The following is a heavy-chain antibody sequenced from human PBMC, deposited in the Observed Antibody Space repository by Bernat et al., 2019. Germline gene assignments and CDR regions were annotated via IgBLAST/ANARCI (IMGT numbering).Heavy chain of an antibody. J-gene: IGHJ6*02. Sequence: QVQLQQWGAGLLKPSETLSLTCAVYGGSFSGYYWRWIRQPPGKGLEWIGEINHRGSTNYNPSLKSRVTISVDTSKNQSSLKLSSVTAADTAVYYCARDMVRGVYYYSGMDVWGQGTTVTVSS. CDR3: ARDMVRGVYYYSGMDV. CDR2: INHRGST. D-gene: IGHD3-10*01. V-gene: IGHV4-34*01. CDR1: GGSFSGYY.